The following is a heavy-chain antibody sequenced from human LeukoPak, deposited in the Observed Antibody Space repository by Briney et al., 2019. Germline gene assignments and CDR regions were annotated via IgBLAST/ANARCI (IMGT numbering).Heavy chain of an antibody. Sequence: SETLFLTCAVYGGSFSGYYWSWIRQPPGKGLEWIGEINHSGSTNYNPSLKSRVTISVDTSKNQFSLKLGSVTAADTAVYYCASLRSQGITGTTGDYYYYAMDVWGLGTTVTVSS. D-gene: IGHD1-20*01. CDR2: INHSGST. J-gene: IGHJ6*02. V-gene: IGHV4-34*01. CDR3: ASLRSQGITGTTGDYYYYAMDV. CDR1: GGSFSGYY.